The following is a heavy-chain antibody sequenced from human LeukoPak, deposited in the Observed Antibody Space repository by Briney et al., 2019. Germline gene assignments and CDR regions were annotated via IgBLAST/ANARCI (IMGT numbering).Heavy chain of an antibody. J-gene: IGHJ3*01. CDR3: VKEPSGANVVPADAFDF. CDR1: GFTFKNFA. V-gene: IGHV3-23*01. Sequence: GGALRLSCVASGFTFKNFAMNWVRQAPGKGLEWVSGVSGTGENIYYGDSVKGRFTISRDNSRNTLYLQMNSLRVDDMGVYYCVKEPSGANVVPADAFDFWGQGTMVTVSS. D-gene: IGHD2-2*01. CDR2: VSGTGENI.